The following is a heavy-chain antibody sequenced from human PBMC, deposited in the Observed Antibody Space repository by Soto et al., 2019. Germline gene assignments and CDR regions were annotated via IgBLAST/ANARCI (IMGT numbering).Heavy chain of an antibody. CDR1: GFTFRFHG. V-gene: IGHV3-23*01. D-gene: IGHD2-15*01. CDR2: LTRGGTT. Sequence: GGSLRLSCSASGFTFRFHGMTWVRQAPGRGLQWVSTLTRGGTTFYADSVKGRFTISRDNSKNTLSLQMHSLRTEDTALYYCAKRATTVPTPGNYFDCWGQGTLVTVSS. CDR3: AKRATTVPTPGNYFDC. J-gene: IGHJ4*02.